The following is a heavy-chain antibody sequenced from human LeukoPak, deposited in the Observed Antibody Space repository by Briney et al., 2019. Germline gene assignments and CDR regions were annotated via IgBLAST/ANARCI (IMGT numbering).Heavy chain of an antibody. Sequence: GGSLRLSCAASGFTFSSYGMHWVRQAPGKGLEWVSYISSSSSTRYYADSVKGRFTISRDNAKNSLYLQMNSLRAEDTAVYYCARTRISMTTVTNFDYWGQGTLVTVSS. CDR2: ISSSSSTR. CDR1: GFTFSSYG. J-gene: IGHJ4*02. V-gene: IGHV3-48*01. CDR3: ARTRISMTTVTNFDY. D-gene: IGHD4-17*01.